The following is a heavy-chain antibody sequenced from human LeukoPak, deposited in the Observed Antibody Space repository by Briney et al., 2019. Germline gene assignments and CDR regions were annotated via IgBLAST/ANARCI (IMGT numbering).Heavy chain of an antibody. CDR3: ATRLHSGGIDI. Sequence: SQTLSLTCAVYGGTISSGGYSWSWIRQPPGKGLEWIGYSYHSGSTYYSASLKSRVTISVDRSKNQFSLKLSSVTAADTAVYYCATRLHSGGIDIWGQGTMVTVSS. CDR2: SYHSGST. CDR1: GGTISSGGYS. V-gene: IGHV4-30-2*01. J-gene: IGHJ3*02. D-gene: IGHD4-23*01.